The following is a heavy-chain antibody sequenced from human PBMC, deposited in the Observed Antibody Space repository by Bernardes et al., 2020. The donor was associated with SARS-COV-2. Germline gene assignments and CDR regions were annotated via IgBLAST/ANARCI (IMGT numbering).Heavy chain of an antibody. D-gene: IGHD5-12*01. CDR2: ISRSNNII. J-gene: IGHJ4*02. V-gene: IGHV3-48*01. Sequence: GGSLRLSCAASGFTFSSYSMNWVRQAPRKGLEWVSYISRSNNIIYYADSVKGRFTISRDNAKNSLYLQMNSLRAEDTAVYYCARVGDSGYDTFDYWGQGTLVTVSS. CDR3: ARVGDSGYDTFDY. CDR1: GFTFSSYS.